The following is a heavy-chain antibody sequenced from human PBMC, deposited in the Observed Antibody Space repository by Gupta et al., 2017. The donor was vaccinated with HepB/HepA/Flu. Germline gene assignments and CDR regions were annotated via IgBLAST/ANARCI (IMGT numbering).Heavy chain of an antibody. J-gene: IGHJ4*02. V-gene: IGHV3-74*01. Sequence: EAQVEESGGGVVQPGGSLRLPCAADEFTFSNYWMHWFRQAQGKGMVWVSRINSDGSRIDYADSVKGRFTISRDNAKKTLYLQMNSLRAEDTAVYYCGGDAFGERDYWGQGVLVTVSS. CDR3: GGDAFGERDY. CDR2: INSDGSRI. D-gene: IGHD3-10*01. CDR1: EFTFSNYW.